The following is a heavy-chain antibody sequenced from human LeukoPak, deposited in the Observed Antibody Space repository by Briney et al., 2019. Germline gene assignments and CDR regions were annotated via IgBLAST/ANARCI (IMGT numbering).Heavy chain of an antibody. Sequence: SETLSLTCTVSGGSISSSSYYWGWIRQPPGKGLEWIGSIYYSGSTYYNPSLKSRVTISVDTSKNQFSLKLSSVTAADTAVYYCARDVIGGYDLMGCYYGMDVWGQGTTVTVSS. CDR2: IYYSGST. CDR1: GGSISSSSYY. J-gene: IGHJ6*02. V-gene: IGHV4-39*07. D-gene: IGHD5-12*01. CDR3: ARDVIGGYDLMGCYYGMDV.